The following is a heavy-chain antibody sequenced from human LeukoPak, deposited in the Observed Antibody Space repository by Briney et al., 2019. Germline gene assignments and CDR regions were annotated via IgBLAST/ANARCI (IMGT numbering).Heavy chain of an antibody. V-gene: IGHV1-2*02. CDR1: GYTFTGYY. CDR2: INPNSGGT. CDR3: ATDLGYYGSGSL. D-gene: IGHD3-10*01. J-gene: IGHJ4*02. Sequence: ASVKVSCKASGYTFTGYYMHWVRQAPGQGLEWMGWINPNSGGTNYAQKFQDRVTMTRDTSISTAYMELSRLRSDDTAVYYCATDLGYYGSGSLWGQGTLVTVSS.